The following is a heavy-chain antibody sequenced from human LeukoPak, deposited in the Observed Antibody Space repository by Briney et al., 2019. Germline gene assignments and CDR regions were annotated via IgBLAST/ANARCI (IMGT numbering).Heavy chain of an antibody. CDR3: ARLTDGSYSDY. V-gene: IGHV4-59*08. CDR2: IYYSGST. CDR1: GGSISSYY. D-gene: IGHD1-26*01. J-gene: IGHJ4*02. Sequence: SETLSLTCTVSGGSISSYYWSWIRQPPGKGLEWIGYIYYSGSTNYNPSLKSRVTISVDTSKNQFSLKLSSVTAADTAVYYCARLTDGSYSDYWGQETLVTVSS.